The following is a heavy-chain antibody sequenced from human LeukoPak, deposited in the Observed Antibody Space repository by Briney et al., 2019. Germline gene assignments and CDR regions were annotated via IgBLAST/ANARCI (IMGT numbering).Heavy chain of an antibody. D-gene: IGHD1-26*01. Sequence: SSVTVSCKASGYTFPSYDINWVRQATGQGLEWMGWINPNSGNTGYAQKFQGRVTMTRNTSISTAYMELSSLRFEDTAVYYCARESGTYGRRTGFDYWGQGTLVTVSS. V-gene: IGHV1-8*01. CDR1: GYTFPSYD. J-gene: IGHJ4*02. CDR3: ARESGTYGRRTGFDY. CDR2: INPNSGNT.